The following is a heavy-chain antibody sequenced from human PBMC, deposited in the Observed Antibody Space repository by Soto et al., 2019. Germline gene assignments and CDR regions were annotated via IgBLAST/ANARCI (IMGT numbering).Heavy chain of an antibody. CDR1: GFTFSSYG. D-gene: IGHD5-12*01. J-gene: IGHJ6*03. Sequence: GGSLRLSCAASGFTFSSYGMHWVRQAPGKGLEWVAVIWYDGSNKYYADSVKGRFTISRDNSKNTLYLQMNSLRAEDTAVYYCARAKPRYSGYDYPGYYYYYMDVWGKGTTVTVSS. CDR3: ARAKPRYSGYDYPGYYYYYMDV. CDR2: IWYDGSNK. V-gene: IGHV3-33*01.